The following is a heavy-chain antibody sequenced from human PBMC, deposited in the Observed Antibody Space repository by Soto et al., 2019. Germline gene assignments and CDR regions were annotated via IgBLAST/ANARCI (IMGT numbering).Heavy chain of an antibody. Sequence: EVQLVESGGGLVQPGGSLRLSCAASGFTVSRNYMSWVRRAPGKGLEWVSVIYSGGSTYYADSVKGRFTISRDNSKNTVYLQMNSLRAEDAAVYYCARQFGVDGASWFDPWGQGTLVTVSS. CDR3: ARQFGVDGASWFDP. V-gene: IGHV3-66*04. CDR1: GFTVSRNY. D-gene: IGHD3-3*01. J-gene: IGHJ5*02. CDR2: IYSGGST.